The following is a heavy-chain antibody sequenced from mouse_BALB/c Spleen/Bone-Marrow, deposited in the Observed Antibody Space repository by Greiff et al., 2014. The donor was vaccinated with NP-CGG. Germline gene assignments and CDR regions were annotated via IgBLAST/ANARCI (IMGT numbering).Heavy chain of an antibody. CDR2: INPSNGRT. J-gene: IGHJ3*01. V-gene: IGHV1S81*02. D-gene: IGHD2-1*01. CDR3: ARDGNYEGRFVY. CDR1: GYTFTSYW. Sequence: QVQLQQPGAELVKPGASVKLSCKASGYTFTSYWMHWVKQRPGQGLEWIGEINPSNGRTNYNEKFKSKATLSVDKSSSTAYMQLSSLTSEDSAVHYCARDGNYEGRFVYWGQGTLVTVSA.